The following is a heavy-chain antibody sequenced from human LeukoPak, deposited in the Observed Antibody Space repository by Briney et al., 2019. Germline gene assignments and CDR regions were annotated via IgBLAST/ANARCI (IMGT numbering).Heavy chain of an antibody. CDR1: GYTFTSYG. CDR3: AREGYYDSSGYPYYYGMDV. Sequence: ASVKVSCKASGYTFTSYGISWVRQAPGQGLEWMGWISAYNGSTNYAQKLQGRVTMTTDTSTSTAYMELRSLRSDDTAVYYCAREGYYDSSGYPYYYGMDVWGQGTTVTVSS. CDR2: ISAYNGST. V-gene: IGHV1-18*01. D-gene: IGHD3-22*01. J-gene: IGHJ6*02.